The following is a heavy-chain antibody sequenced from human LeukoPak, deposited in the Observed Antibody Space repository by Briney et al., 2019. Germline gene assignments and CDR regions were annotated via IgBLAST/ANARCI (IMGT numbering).Heavy chain of an antibody. J-gene: IGHJ4*02. CDR1: GFTFSSYS. CDR2: ISSSSSYI. Sequence: PGGSLRLSCAASGFTFSSYSMNWVRQAPGKGLEWASSISSSSSYIYYADSVKGRFTISRDNAKNSLYLQMNSLRAEDTAVYYCARDTYYYGSGSYYSGYWGQGTLVTVSS. V-gene: IGHV3-21*01. CDR3: ARDTYYYGSGSYYSGY. D-gene: IGHD3-10*01.